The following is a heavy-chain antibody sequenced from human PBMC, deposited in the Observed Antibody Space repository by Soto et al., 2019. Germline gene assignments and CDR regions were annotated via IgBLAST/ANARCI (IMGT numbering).Heavy chain of an antibody. CDR3: ASDKGDGYNWENFDY. Sequence: QVQLVQSGAEVKKPGSSVKVSCKASGGTFSSYAISWVRQAPGQGLEWMGGIIPIFGTANYAQKFQGRVTIIADKSTSTAYMELSSLRSEDTAVHYCASDKGDGYNWENFDYWGQGTLVTVSS. J-gene: IGHJ4*02. CDR2: IIPIFGTA. CDR1: GGTFSSYA. V-gene: IGHV1-69*06. D-gene: IGHD5-12*01.